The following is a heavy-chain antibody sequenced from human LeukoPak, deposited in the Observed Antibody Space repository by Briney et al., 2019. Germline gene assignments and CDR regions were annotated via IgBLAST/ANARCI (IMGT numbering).Heavy chain of an antibody. CDR3: ARGPSHWFDP. CDR1: GFTFSSYW. Sequence: GGSLRLSCAASGFTFSSYWMHWVRQVPGKGLVWVSRINTDGSSTTYADSVKGRFTISRDNAKNTLYLQMNSLRAEDTAVYYCARGPSHWFDPWGQGTLVTVSS. V-gene: IGHV3-74*01. CDR2: INTDGSST. J-gene: IGHJ5*02.